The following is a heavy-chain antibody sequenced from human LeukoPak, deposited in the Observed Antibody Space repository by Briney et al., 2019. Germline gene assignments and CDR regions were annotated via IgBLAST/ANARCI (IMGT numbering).Heavy chain of an antibody. V-gene: IGHV3-43*02. CDR2: ISGDGGST. J-gene: IGHJ4*02. Sequence: TGGSLRLSCAASGFTFDDYAMHWVRQAPGKGLEWVSLISGDGGSTYYADSVKGRFTISRDNSKNTLYLQMNSLRAEDTAVYYCAKDKHYYDSSGPFDYWGQGTLVTVSS. CDR3: AKDKHYYDSSGPFDY. D-gene: IGHD3-22*01. CDR1: GFTFDDYA.